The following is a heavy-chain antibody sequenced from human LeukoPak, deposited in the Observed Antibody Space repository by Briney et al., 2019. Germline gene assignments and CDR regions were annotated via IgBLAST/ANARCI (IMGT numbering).Heavy chain of an antibody. CDR3: ARDNGCGGDCYSDAFDI. V-gene: IGHV1-2*02. CDR1: GYTFTGYY. CDR2: INPNSGGT. D-gene: IGHD2-21*02. J-gene: IGHJ3*02. Sequence: ASAKVSCKPSGYTFTGYYMHWVRQAPGQGLEWMGWINPNSGGTNYAQKFQGRVTMTRDTSISTAYMELSRLRSDDTAVYYCARDNGCGGDCYSDAFDIWGQGTMVTVSS.